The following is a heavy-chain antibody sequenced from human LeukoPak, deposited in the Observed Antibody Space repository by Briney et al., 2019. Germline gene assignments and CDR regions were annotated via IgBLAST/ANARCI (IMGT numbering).Heavy chain of an antibody. V-gene: IGHV1-46*01. CDR3: AGMPTVTRSHLVPDYYMDV. CDR1: GYTFTSYY. D-gene: IGHD4-17*01. CDR2: INPSGGST. J-gene: IGHJ6*03. Sequence: ASVKDSCKASGYTFTSYYMHWVRQAPGQGLEWMGIINPSGGSTSYAQKFQGRVTMTRDMSTSTVYMELSSLRSEDTAVYYCAGMPTVTRSHLVPDYYMDVWGKGTTVTVSS.